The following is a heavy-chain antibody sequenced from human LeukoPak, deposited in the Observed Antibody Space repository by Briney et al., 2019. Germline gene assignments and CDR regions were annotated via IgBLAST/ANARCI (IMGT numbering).Heavy chain of an antibody. V-gene: IGHV3-7*01. J-gene: IGHJ4*02. D-gene: IGHD1-26*01. CDR2: IKQDGSEK. CDR1: GFTFSSYW. Sequence: GGSLRLSCAGSGFTFSSYWMSWVRQAPGKGLEWVANIKQDGSEKYYVDSVKGRFTISRDNAKNSLYLQMNSLRAEDTAVCYCARNEWELPFDYWGQGTLVTVSS. CDR3: ARNEWELPFDY.